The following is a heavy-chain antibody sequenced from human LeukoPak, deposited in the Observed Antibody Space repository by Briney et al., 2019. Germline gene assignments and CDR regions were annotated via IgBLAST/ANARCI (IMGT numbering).Heavy chain of an antibody. V-gene: IGHV1-24*01. J-gene: IGHJ4*02. Sequence: ASVKVSCKVSGYTLTELSMHWVRQAPGKGLEWTGGFDPEDGETIYAQKFQGRVTMTEDTSTDTAYMELSSLRSEDTAVYYCATDSYGYYDSSGPTTFLLDYWGQGTLVTVSS. CDR1: GYTLTELS. CDR3: ATDSYGYYDSSGPTTFLLDY. CDR2: FDPEDGET. D-gene: IGHD3-22*01.